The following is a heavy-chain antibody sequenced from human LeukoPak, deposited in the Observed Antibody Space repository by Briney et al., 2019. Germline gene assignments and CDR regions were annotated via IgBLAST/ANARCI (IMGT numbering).Heavy chain of an antibody. CDR2: VYHSGST. V-gene: IGHV4-4*02. D-gene: IGHD6-19*01. J-gene: IGHJ5*02. CDR3: ARVVAGRRFDP. Sequence: SETLSLTCAVSGGSISSSNWWSWVRQPPGKGLEWIGEVYHSGSTNYNPSLKSRVTISVDTSKNQFSLKVNSVTAADTAVYYCARVVAGRRFDPGGERTVVSVSS. CDR1: GGSISSSNW.